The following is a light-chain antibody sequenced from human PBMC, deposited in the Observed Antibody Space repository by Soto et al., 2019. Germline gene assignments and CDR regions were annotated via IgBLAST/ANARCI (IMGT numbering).Light chain of an antibody. CDR1: QGISSY. CDR2: AAS. J-gene: IGKJ4*01. Sequence: DIQLTQSPSFLSASVGDRVTITCRASQGISSYLAWYQQKPGKAPKLLIYAASTLQIGVPSRFSGSGSGTEFTLTISSLQPEDFATSYCQHLNEYPLTFGEGTKVEI. V-gene: IGKV1-9*01. CDR3: QHLNEYPLT.